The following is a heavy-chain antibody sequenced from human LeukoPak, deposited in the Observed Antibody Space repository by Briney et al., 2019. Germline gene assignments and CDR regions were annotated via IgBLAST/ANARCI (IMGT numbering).Heavy chain of an antibody. CDR1: GYTFTGYF. CDR2: IWYDGSNK. J-gene: IGHJ4*02. D-gene: IGHD2-2*01. CDR3: ASSTQISKYADY. V-gene: IGHV3-33*01. Sequence: SCKASGYTFTGYFTHWVRQAPGKGLEWVAVIWYDGSNKYYADSVKGRFTISRDNSKNTLYLQMNSLRAEDTAVYYCASSTQISKYADYWGQGALVTVSS.